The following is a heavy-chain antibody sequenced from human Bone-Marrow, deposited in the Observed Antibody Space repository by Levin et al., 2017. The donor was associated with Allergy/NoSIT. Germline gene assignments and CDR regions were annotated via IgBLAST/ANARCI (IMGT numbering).Heavy chain of an antibody. V-gene: IGHV4-38-2*02. Sequence: PSETLSLTCTVSGYSISSGYYWGWIRQPPGTGLEWIGSIYHSGSTYYNPSLKSRVTISVDTSKNQFSLKLSSVTAADTAVYYCARDQPYNWFDPWGQGTLVTVSS. CDR2: IYHSGST. CDR1: GYSISSGYY. J-gene: IGHJ5*02. D-gene: IGHD1-14*01. CDR3: ARDQPYNWFDP.